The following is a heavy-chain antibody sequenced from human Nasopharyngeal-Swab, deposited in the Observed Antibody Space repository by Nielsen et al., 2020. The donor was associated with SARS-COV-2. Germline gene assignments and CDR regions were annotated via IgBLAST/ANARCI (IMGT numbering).Heavy chain of an antibody. CDR1: GFIFSESA. CDR3: TTDFYFDY. V-gene: IGHV3-73*01. Sequence: GVFKISCAASGFIFSESAMHWVRQASGKGLEWVGRIGDKAHNYATTYGASMKGRFTISRDDSTNTAFLQMDSLKTEDTAPYYCTTDFYFDYWGQGALVTVSS. J-gene: IGHJ4*02. CDR2: IGDKAHNYAT.